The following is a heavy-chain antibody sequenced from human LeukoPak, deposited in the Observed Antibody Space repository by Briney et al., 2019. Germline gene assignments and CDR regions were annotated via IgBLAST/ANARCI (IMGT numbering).Heavy chain of an antibody. J-gene: IGHJ4*02. CDR3: ARDLSWLLDY. CDR1: GYIFTGYY. V-gene: IGHV1-2*02. Sequence: ASVKVSCKASGYIFTGYYMHWVRKAPGQGPEWMGWINPNSGGTNYAQNFQGRVTMTRDTSISTAYMELSRLRSDDTAVYYCARDLSWLLDYWGQGTLVTVSS. D-gene: IGHD5-12*01. CDR2: INPNSGGT.